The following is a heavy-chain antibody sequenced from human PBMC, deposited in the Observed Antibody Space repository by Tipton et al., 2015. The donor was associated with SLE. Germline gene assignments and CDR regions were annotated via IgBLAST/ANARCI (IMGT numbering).Heavy chain of an antibody. Sequence: TLSLTCSVSGGSIKPYYWSWIRQPPGKGLEWIGYIYYSGTTRYNPSLKSRVTISLDTSENQFSLRLTSLTAADTAVYYCARNPDDDVTGSHFGSWGQGPVVTVSA. J-gene: IGHJ4*02. CDR2: IYYSGTT. CDR3: ARNPDDDVTGSHFGS. CDR1: GGSIKPYY. V-gene: IGHV4-59*01. D-gene: IGHD3-10*02.